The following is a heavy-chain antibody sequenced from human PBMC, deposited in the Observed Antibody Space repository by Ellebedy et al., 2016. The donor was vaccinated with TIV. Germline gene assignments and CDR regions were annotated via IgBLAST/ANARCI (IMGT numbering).Heavy chain of an antibody. D-gene: IGHD3-10*01. CDR3: NGYYGSGSYYNWDY. Sequence: GESLKISXAASGFTFSSYSMNWVRQAPGKGLEWVSYISSSSSTIYYADSVKGRFTISRDNAKNSLYLQMNSLRAEDTAVYYCNGYYGSGSYYNWDYWGQGTLVTVSS. CDR2: ISSSSSTI. CDR1: GFTFSSYS. V-gene: IGHV3-48*04. J-gene: IGHJ4*02.